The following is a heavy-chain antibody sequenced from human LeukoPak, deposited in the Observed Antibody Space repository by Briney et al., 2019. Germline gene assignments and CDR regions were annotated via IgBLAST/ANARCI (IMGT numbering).Heavy chain of an antibody. Sequence: QPGGSLRLSCAASGFTFSSYGMHWVRQVPGKGLEWVAVISYDGSNKYYADSVKGRFTISRDNSKNTLYLQMNSLRAEDTAVYYCAKDLSYYDSSGYYQPSYFDYWGQGTLVTVSS. CDR3: AKDLSYYDSSGYYQPSYFDY. CDR2: ISYDGSNK. CDR1: GFTFSSYG. D-gene: IGHD3-22*01. V-gene: IGHV3-30*18. J-gene: IGHJ4*02.